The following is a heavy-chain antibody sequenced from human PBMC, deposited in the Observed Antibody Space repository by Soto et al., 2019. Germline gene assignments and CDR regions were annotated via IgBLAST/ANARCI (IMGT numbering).Heavy chain of an antibody. CDR3: ARYSDILTGYYRWFDP. D-gene: IGHD3-9*01. CDR1: GGSVSSGIYY. V-gene: IGHV4-61*01. J-gene: IGHJ5*02. Sequence: PSETLSLTCTVSGGSVSSGIYYWSWIRHPPGKGLEWIGYIYYSGSTNYNPSLKSRVTISVDTSKNQFSLKLSSVTAADTAVYYCARYSDILTGYYRWFDPWGQGTLVTVSS. CDR2: IYYSGST.